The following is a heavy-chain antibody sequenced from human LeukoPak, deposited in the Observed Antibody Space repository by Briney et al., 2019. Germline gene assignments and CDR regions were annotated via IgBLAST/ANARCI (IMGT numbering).Heavy chain of an antibody. J-gene: IGHJ4*02. V-gene: IGHV3-30*03. D-gene: IGHD6-19*01. CDR3: AGQWLPSKVSYYFDF. Sequence: PGGSLRLSCAASGFTFSSYAMYWVRQAPGKGLEWVAVISYDGSNKYYADSVKGRFTVSRDNSKNTLYLQMNSLRAEDTAVYYCAGQWLPSKVSYYFDFWGQGTLVTVSS. CDR2: ISYDGSNK. CDR1: GFTFSSYA.